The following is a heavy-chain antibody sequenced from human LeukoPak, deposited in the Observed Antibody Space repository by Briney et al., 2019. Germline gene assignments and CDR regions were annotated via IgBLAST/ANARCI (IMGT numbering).Heavy chain of an antibody. Sequence: ASVKVSCKASGYTFTGYYMHWVRQAPGQGLEWMGWINPNSGGTNYAQKFQGRVTMTRDTSISTAYMELSRLRSDDTAVYYCARDRSGTGLFDYRGQGTLVTVSS. CDR3: ARDRSGTGLFDY. D-gene: IGHD1-7*01. V-gene: IGHV1-2*02. CDR2: INPNSGGT. J-gene: IGHJ4*02. CDR1: GYTFTGYY.